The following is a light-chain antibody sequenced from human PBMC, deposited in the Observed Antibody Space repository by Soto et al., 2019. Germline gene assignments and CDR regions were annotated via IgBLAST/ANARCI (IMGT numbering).Light chain of an antibody. CDR2: QVT. V-gene: IGLV2-14*01. J-gene: IGLJ1*01. CDR1: SSDLAIYNY. CDR3: SSYTDSSNYV. Sequence: SALTKPSSVSGSPGHSITICCTGTSSDLAIYNYVSWYQQHPGKAPKLMIYQVTNRPSGVSNRFSGSRSGNTASLTISGLQAEDEADYYCSSYTDSSNYVFGTGTKVTVL.